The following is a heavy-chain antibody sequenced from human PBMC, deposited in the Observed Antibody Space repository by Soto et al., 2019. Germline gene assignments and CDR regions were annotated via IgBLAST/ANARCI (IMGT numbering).Heavy chain of an antibody. J-gene: IGHJ1*01. D-gene: IGHD4-17*01. CDR2: IRGSGADT. CDR3: ARDPNGDYIGAFDS. Sequence: EVQLLESGGGLVQPGGSLRLSCAASGFTFSSYGMTWVRQAPGKGLEYVSSIRGSGADTFYADSVKGRFTISRDNSKNTLYLQLNSLRADDTAIYFCARDPNGDYIGAFDSGGQGSLLTVSS. V-gene: IGHV3-23*01. CDR1: GFTFSSYG.